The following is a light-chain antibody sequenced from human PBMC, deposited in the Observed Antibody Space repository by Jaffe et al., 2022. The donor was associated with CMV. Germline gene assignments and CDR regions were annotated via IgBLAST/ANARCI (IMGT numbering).Light chain of an antibody. Sequence: QSALTQPRSVSGSPGQSVTISCTGTSSDVGGYNYVSWYQQHPGKAPKLMIYDVSKRPSGVPDRFSGSKSGNTASLTISGLQGEDEADYYCCAYAGSNTHVVLGGGTKLTVL. V-gene: IGLV2-11*01. CDR3: CAYAGSNTHVV. J-gene: IGLJ2*01. CDR1: SSDVGGYNY. CDR2: DVS.